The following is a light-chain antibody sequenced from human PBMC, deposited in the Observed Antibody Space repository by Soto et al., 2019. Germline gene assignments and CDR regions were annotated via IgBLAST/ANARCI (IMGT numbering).Light chain of an antibody. V-gene: IGLV2-14*01. CDR1: SSDVGDYNY. J-gene: IGLJ1*01. CDR3: SSYTGSSAYV. Sequence: QSALTQPASVSGSPGQSITISCTGTSSDVGDYNYVSWYQQHPGKAPKLMIYEVNNRHSGVSNRFSGSKSGNTASLTISGLQAEDEADYYCSSYTGSSAYVFGTGTKLTVL. CDR2: EVN.